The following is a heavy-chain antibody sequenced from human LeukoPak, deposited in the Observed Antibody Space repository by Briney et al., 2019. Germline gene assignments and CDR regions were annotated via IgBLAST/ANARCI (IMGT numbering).Heavy chain of an antibody. CDR1: GYTFTSFY. CDR3: ARAKYSSSPIGAY. Sequence: ASVKVSCKASGYTFTSFYMQWVRQAPGQGLEWMGIINPSGGSTNYAQKFQGRVSMTRDTSTSTVYMELSSLRSEDMAVYYCARAKYSSSPIGAYWGQGTLVTVSS. J-gene: IGHJ4*02. D-gene: IGHD6-6*01. V-gene: IGHV1-46*01. CDR2: INPSGGST.